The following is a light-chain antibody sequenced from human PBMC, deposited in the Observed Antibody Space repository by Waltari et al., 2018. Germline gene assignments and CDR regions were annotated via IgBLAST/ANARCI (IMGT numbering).Light chain of an antibody. CDR3: QQSYSTPLT. V-gene: IGKV1-39*01. CDR1: QSVRNS. CDR2: AAS. Sequence: TQSPGTLSLSPGERVTLSCRASQSVRNSLSWYQQKPGKAPKLLIYAASSLQSGVPSRFSGSGSGTDFTLTISSLQPEDFATYYCQQSYSTPLTFGGGTKVEIK. J-gene: IGKJ4*01.